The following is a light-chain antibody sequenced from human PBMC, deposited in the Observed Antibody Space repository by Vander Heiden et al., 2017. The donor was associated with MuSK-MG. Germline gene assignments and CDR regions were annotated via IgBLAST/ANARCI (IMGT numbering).Light chain of an antibody. V-gene: IGLV2-18*02. J-gene: IGLJ2*01. CDR2: EVS. Sequence: QSALTQPPSVSGSPGQSVTISCTAISSHVGSYNRVSWYQQSPGTAPKLIIYEVSNRPSGVPDRFSGSKSGNTASLTISGLQAEDEADYYCSSYTSSSTVAFGGGTKLTVL. CDR3: SSYTSSSTVA. CDR1: SSHVGSYNR.